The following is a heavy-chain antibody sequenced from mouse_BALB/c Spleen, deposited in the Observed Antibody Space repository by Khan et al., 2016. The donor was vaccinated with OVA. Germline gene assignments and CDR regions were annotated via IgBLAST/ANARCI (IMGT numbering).Heavy chain of an antibody. Sequence: VQLQESGPELKKPGETVKISCKASGYTFTNYGMNWVKQAPGKALKWMGWISTYTGEPTYADDFKGRFAFSLETSASTAYLQINHLKNEETATYFCTRPPHFSYVLVYWGQGTSVTVSS. CDR3: TRPPHFSYVLVY. V-gene: IGHV9-3-1*01. CDR1: GYTFTNYG. CDR2: ISTYTGEP. J-gene: IGHJ4*01.